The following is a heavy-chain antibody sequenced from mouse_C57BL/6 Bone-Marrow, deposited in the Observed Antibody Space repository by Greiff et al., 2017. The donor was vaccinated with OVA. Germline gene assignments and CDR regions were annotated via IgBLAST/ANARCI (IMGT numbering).Heavy chain of an antibody. CDR1: GFNIKDYY. CDR2: IDPEDGET. J-gene: IGHJ4*01. Sequence: DVQLVESGAELVKPGASVKLSCTASGFNIKDYYMHWVKQRTEQGLEWIGRIDPEDGETKYAPKFLGKATITADTSSNTAYLQLSSLTSEDTAVYYCARTGLLRCYYAMDYWGRGTSVTGSS. CDR3: ARTGLLRCYYAMDY. D-gene: IGHD1-1*01. V-gene: IGHV14-2*01.